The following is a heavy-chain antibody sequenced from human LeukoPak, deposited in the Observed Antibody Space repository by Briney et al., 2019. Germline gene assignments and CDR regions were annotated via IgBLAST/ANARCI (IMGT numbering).Heavy chain of an antibody. J-gene: IGHJ4*02. CDR3: ARGPWGQLDY. V-gene: IGHV1-69*05. CDR1: GGTFSSYA. D-gene: IGHD7-27*01. Sequence: SVKVSCKASGGTFSSYAISWVRQAPGQGLEWMGGIIPIFGTANYAQKFQGRVTMTRDTSTSTVYMELSSLRSEDTAVYYCARGPWGQLDYWGQGTLVTVSS. CDR2: IIPIFGTA.